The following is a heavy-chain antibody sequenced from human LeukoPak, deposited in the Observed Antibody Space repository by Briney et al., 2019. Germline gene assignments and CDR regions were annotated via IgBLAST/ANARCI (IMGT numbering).Heavy chain of an antibody. CDR2: VDPEDGET. D-gene: IGHD2-2*01. CDR3: ATDRGCSSTSCYPSKFDY. J-gene: IGHJ4*02. V-gene: IGHV1-69-2*01. Sequence: ATVKISCKVSGYTFTDYYMHWVQQAPGKGLEWMGLVDPEDGETIYAEKFQGRVTITADTSTDTAYMELSSLRSEDTAVYYCATDRGCSSTSCYPSKFDYWDQGTLVTVSS. CDR1: GYTFTDYY.